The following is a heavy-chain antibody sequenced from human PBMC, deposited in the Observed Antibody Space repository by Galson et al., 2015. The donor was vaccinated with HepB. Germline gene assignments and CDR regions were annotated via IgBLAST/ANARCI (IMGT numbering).Heavy chain of an antibody. CDR3: ARGRMVRGLSLRYDAVDI. J-gene: IGHJ3*02. CDR2: ISNDGFNK. D-gene: IGHD3-10*01. V-gene: IGHV3-30*04. CDR1: GFTFDTYA. Sequence: SLRLSCAVSGFTFDTYAMHWVRQTPGKRLQWVAMISNDGFNKYYADSVKGRFTISRDNSKNTLYLQMNSLSAEDTAVYYCARGRMVRGLSLRYDAVDIWGQGTMVTVSS.